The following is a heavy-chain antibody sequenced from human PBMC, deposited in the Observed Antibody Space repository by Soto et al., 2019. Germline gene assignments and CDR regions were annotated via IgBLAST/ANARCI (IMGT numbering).Heavy chain of an antibody. V-gene: IGHV1-24*01. J-gene: IGHJ4*02. CDR3: VAPATRAGHYSAIKY. D-gene: IGHD3-9*01. CDR1: GV. CDR2: FDPGDHEA. Sequence: QVQLVQSGAEVKKPGASVKVSCKLSGVHWARQAPGKGLEWMGTFDPGDHEAIYAPKFQGRVTMTEDTSTNSAYLELSSLTSEDTAMYYCVAPATRAGHYSAIKYWGQGSLVTVSS.